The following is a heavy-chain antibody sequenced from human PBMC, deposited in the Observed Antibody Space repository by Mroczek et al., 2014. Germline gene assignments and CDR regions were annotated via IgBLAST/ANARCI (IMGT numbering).Heavy chain of an antibody. CDR3: AGQNPGAETWFDP. CDR1: GDSFNNYY. V-gene: IGHV4-59*03. J-gene: IGHJ5*02. D-gene: IGHD3-10*01. CDR2: IYHSGSA. Sequence: QVQLQESGPGLVKPSETLSLICSVSGDSFNNYYWNWIRQPPGKRLEWIGYIYHSGSAEYNPSLKSRVAMSLDTTKNQFSLKLTSVTADTAVYYCAGQNPGAETWFDPWGQGTLVTVSP.